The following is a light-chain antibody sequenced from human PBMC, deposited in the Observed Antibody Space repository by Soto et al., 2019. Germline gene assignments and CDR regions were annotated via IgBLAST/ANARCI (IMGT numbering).Light chain of an antibody. Sequence: SYVLTQPPSVSGAPGKTARITCGGNNIGSKSEHWYQQKPGQAPVLVIYYDSDRPSGIPERFSGSNSGNTATLTIGRVEAGDEADYYCQVWDSSSDHVVFGGGTKLTVL. CDR2: YDS. V-gene: IGLV3-21*04. CDR3: QVWDSSSDHVV. CDR1: NIGSKS. J-gene: IGLJ2*01.